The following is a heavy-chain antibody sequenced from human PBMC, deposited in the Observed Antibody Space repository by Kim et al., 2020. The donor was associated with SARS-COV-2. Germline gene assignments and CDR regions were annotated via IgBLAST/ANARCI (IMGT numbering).Heavy chain of an antibody. D-gene: IGHD5-18*01. CDR1: GFTFSSYA. CDR2: ISGSGGST. CDR3: AKGRRVDTAMVNEYYFDS. Sequence: GGSLRLSCAASGFTFSSYAMSWVRQAPGKGLEWVSAISGSGGSTYYADSVKGRFTISRDNSKNTLYLQMNSLRAEDTAVYYCAKGRRVDTAMVNEYYFDSWGQGTLVTVSS. V-gene: IGHV3-23*01. J-gene: IGHJ4*02.